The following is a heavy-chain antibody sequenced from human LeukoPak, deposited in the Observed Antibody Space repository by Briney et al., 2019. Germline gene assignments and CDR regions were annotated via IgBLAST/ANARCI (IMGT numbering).Heavy chain of an antibody. Sequence: PSQTLSLTCTVSGGAISSESYYWSWIRQPAGKGLEWIGRIYTSGITNYNPSLKSRVTISVDTSKSQFSLNLSSVTAADTAVYYCARVLALGELNWFDPWGQGTLVTVSA. V-gene: IGHV4-61*02. CDR2: IYTSGIT. CDR1: GGAISSESYY. CDR3: ARVLALGELNWFDP. D-gene: IGHD3-16*01. J-gene: IGHJ5*02.